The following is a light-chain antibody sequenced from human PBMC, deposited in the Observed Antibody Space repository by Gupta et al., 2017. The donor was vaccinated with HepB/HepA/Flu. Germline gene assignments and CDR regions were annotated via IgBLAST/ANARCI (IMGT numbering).Light chain of an antibody. J-gene: IGLJ2*01. Sequence: PVLTPSSSASPSLGSSVTLTCTLSSGHSSYIIEWHQQQPGKSPRYLMKLEGSGSYNKGSGVPDRCSGSNSGADRCLTIAYRQAEDEGDYYGETWDSKVFGGGTKLTVL. CDR1: SGHSSYI. V-gene: IGLV4-60*03. CDR3: ETWDSKV. CDR2: LEGSGSY.